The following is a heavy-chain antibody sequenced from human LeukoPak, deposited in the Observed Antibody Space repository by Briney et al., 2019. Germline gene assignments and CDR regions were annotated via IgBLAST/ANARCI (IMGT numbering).Heavy chain of an antibody. V-gene: IGHV3-23*01. Sequence: GGSLRLSCAASGFMFSSYAMSWVRQAPGKGLEWLSIISGSGGSKYADSVKGRFTISTDNSKNTLYLQMNSLRAEDTAVYYCAKGSGSGWYSQYFQHWGQGTLVTVSS. CDR2: ISGSGGS. J-gene: IGHJ1*01. CDR1: GFMFSSYA. CDR3: AKGSGSGWYSQYFQH. D-gene: IGHD6-19*01.